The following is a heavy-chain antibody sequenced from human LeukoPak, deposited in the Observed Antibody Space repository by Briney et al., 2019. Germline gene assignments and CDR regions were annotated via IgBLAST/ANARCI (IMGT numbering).Heavy chain of an antibody. D-gene: IGHD4-17*01. CDR1: GYSISSGYY. Sequence: SETLSLTCTVSGYSISSGYYWGWIRQPPGKGLEWIATMFHSGTTYYNPSLKSRVTISIDTSKNQFSLKLRSVTAADTAVYYCARDNDYGDIYYHYMDVWGKGTTVTISS. J-gene: IGHJ6*03. CDR2: MFHSGTT. CDR3: ARDNDYGDIYYHYMDV. V-gene: IGHV4-38-2*02.